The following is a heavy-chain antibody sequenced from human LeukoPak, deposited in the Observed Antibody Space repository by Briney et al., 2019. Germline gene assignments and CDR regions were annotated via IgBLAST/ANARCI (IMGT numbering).Heavy chain of an antibody. CDR1: GFTFSSYA. CDR2: VSGSGGST. Sequence: GGSLRLSCAASGFTFSSYAMSWVRQTPWKGLEWVSTVSGSGGSTYYADSVKGRFTISRDNSRNTLYLQMNSLRVEDTAVYHCAKRNAFDIWGQGTMVTVSS. CDR3: AKRNAFDI. V-gene: IGHV3-23*01. J-gene: IGHJ3*02.